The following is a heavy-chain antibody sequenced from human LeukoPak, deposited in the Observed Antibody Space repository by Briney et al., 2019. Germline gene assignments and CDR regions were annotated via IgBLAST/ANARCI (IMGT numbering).Heavy chain of an antibody. Sequence: GGSLRLSCVASGFTFSNYWMLWVRQAPGKGLMWVSLISTDGKSTRYAESVKGRFTISRDNAKNALYLQMDILRVEDAALYFCVRDYQFIQEVWGQGTTVTVSS. V-gene: IGHV3-74*01. CDR3: VRDYQFIQEV. CDR2: ISTDGKST. CDR1: GFTFSNYW. J-gene: IGHJ6*02. D-gene: IGHD2-2*01.